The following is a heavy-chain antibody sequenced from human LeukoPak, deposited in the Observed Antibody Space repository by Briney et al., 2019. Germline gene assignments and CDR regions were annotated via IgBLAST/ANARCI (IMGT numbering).Heavy chain of an antibody. CDR3: ARDSQQLFFDY. Sequence: PSETLSLTCTVSGGSISSGSYYWSWIRQPAGKGLEWIGRIYTSGSTNYNPSLKSRVTISVDTSKNQFSLKLSSVTAADTAVYYCARDSQQLFFDYWGQGTLVTVSS. CDR2: IYTSGST. D-gene: IGHD6-13*01. J-gene: IGHJ4*02. CDR1: GGSISSGSYY. V-gene: IGHV4-61*02.